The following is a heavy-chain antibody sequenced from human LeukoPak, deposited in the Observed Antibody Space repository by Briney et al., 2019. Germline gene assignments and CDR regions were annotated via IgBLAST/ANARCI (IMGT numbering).Heavy chain of an antibody. D-gene: IGHD2-2*01. CDR1: GYSFTSYW. CDR3: ARHLEYCSSTICYNWFDP. Sequence: GESLKISCKGSGYSFTSYWIGWVRQMPGKGLEWMGIIYPGDSDTRYSPSFQGQVTISADKSISTAYLQWSSLKASDTAMYYCARHLEYCSSTICYNWFDPWGQGTLVTVSS. V-gene: IGHV5-51*01. J-gene: IGHJ5*02. CDR2: IYPGDSDT.